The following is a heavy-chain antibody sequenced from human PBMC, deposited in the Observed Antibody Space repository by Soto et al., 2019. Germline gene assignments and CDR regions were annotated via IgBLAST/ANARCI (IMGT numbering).Heavy chain of an antibody. J-gene: IGHJ3*02. V-gene: IGHV3-11*04. CDR2: ISSSGSTI. CDR1: GFTFSNAW. CDR3: AREPDSSGYYYEADAFDI. D-gene: IGHD3-22*01. Sequence: GGSLRLSCAASGFTFSNAWMSWVRQAPGKGLEWVSYISSSGSTIYYADSVKGRFTISRDNAKNSLYLQMNSMRAEDTAVYYCAREPDSSGYYYEADAFDIWGQGTLVTVSS.